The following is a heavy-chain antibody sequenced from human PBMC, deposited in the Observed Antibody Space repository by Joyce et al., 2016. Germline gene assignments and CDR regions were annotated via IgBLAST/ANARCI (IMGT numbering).Heavy chain of an antibody. Sequence: QVQLVQSGAEVKKPGASVKVSCKASGYTFSSYDINWVRQAPGQGLEWMGWISAYNGNTNYTQKFQGRVTMTTDTSTSTAYMELRSLRSDDTALYYCARDGLTMIVAHGAFDIWGQGTMVTVSS. CDR3: ARDGLTMIVAHGAFDI. D-gene: IGHD3-22*01. J-gene: IGHJ3*02. CDR2: ISAYNGNT. V-gene: IGHV1-18*01. CDR1: GYTFSSYD.